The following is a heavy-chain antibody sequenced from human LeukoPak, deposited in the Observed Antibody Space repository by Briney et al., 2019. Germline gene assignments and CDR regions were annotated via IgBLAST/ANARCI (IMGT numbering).Heavy chain of an antibody. CDR2: IRYDGSNK. CDR1: GFTFSSYG. V-gene: IGHV3-30*02. Sequence: GGSLRLSCAASGFTFSSYGMHWVRQAPGKGLEWVAFIRYDGSNKYYADSVKGRFTISRDNSKNTLYLQMNSLRAEDTAVYYRAKDYSSSSWVFDYWGQGTLVTVSS. D-gene: IGHD6-6*01. CDR3: AKDYSSSSWVFDY. J-gene: IGHJ4*02.